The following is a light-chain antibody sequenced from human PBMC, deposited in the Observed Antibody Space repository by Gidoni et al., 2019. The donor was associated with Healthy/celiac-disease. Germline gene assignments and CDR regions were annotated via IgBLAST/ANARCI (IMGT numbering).Light chain of an antibody. J-gene: IGLJ1*01. V-gene: IGLV2-14*01. CDR2: DVS. Sequence: QTALTQPASVSGSPGQSITISCTGTSSDVGDYNYVSWYQQHPGKAPKLMIYDVSHRPSGVSNRFSGSKSGNTASLTISGLQAEDEADYYCSSYTSSSTSVFGTGTKVTVL. CDR1: SSDVGDYNY. CDR3: SSYTSSSTSV.